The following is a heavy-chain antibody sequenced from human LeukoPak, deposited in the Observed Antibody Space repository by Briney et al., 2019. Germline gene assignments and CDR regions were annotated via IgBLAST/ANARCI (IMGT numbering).Heavy chain of an antibody. CDR3: ARVPPGYSSGWYRDY. D-gene: IGHD6-19*01. V-gene: IGHV3-7*01. CDR2: IKQDGSEK. Sequence: GGSLRLSCAASGFTFSSYWMSWVRQAPGKGLEWVANIKQDGSEKYYVDSVKGRFTISRDNAKNSLYLQMNSLRAEDTAVYYCARVPPGYSSGWYRDYWGQGTPVTVSS. J-gene: IGHJ4*02. CDR1: GFTFSSYW.